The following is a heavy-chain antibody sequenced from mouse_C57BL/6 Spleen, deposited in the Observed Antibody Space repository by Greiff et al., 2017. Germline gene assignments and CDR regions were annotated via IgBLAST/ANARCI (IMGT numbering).Heavy chain of an antibody. CDR2: IDPETGGT. CDR3: TGGNYRFDY. V-gene: IGHV1-15*01. J-gene: IGHJ2*01. D-gene: IGHD2-1*01. Sequence: QVQLKQSGAELVRPGASVTLSCKASGYTFTDYEMHWVKQTPVHGLEWIGAIDPETGGTAYNQKFKGKAILTADKSSSTAYMELRSLTSEDSAVYYCTGGNYRFDYWGQGTTLTVSS. CDR1: GYTFTDYE.